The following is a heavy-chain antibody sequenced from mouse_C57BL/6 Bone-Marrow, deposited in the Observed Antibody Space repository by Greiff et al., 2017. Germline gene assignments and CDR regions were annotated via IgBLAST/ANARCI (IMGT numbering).Heavy chain of an antibody. CDR2: IDPENGDT. J-gene: IGHJ4*01. CDR3: TSFLDYAMDY. Sequence: VQLKQSGAELVRPGASVKLSCTASGFNIKDDYMHWVKQRPEQGLEWIGWIDPENGDTEYASKFQGKATITADTSANTAYLQLSSLTSEDTAVYYGTSFLDYAMDYWGQGTSVTVSS. CDR1: GFNIKDDY. V-gene: IGHV14-4*01. D-gene: IGHD1-2*01.